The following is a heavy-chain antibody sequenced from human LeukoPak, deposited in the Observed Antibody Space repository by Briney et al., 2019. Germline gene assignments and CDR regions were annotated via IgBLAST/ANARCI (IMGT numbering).Heavy chain of an antibody. J-gene: IGHJ6*03. V-gene: IGHV4-4*09. D-gene: IGHD3-22*01. Sequence: SETLSLTCTVSGGSISSYYWSWIRQPPGKGLEWIGYIYTSGSTNYNPSLKSRVTISVDTSKNQFSLKLSSVTAADTAVYYCARLPRSGLLYDSNGSSMDVWGKGTTVTVSS. CDR2: IYTSGST. CDR3: ARLPRSGLLYDSNGSSMDV. CDR1: GGSISSYY.